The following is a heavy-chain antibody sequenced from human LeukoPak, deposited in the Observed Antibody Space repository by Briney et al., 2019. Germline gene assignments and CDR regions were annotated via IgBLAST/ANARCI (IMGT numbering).Heavy chain of an antibody. CDR3: ARDFSGSYDY. J-gene: IGHJ4*02. Sequence: GGSLRLSCAASGFTVGSNYMSWVRQAPGKGLEWVSVIYSGGSTYYADSVKGRFTISRDNSKNTLYLQMNSLRAEDTAVYYCARDFSGSYDYWGQGTLVTVSS. CDR2: IYSGGST. CDR1: GFTVGSNY. D-gene: IGHD1-26*01. V-gene: IGHV3-53*01.